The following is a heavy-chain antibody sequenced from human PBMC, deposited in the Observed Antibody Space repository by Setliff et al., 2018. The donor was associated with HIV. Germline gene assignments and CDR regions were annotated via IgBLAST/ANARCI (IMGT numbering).Heavy chain of an antibody. CDR2: FDPEAGEI. CDR3: ATHPPYRSAWYMRS. D-gene: IGHD6-19*01. Sequence: APVKVSCKISGFTLNELSIQWVRQAPAKGLEWMGGFDPEAGEIIYAQKFQGRVTMTEDTSTDTAYMDLSSLRSEDTAVYYCATHPPYRSAWYMRSWGQGTLVTSPQ. J-gene: IGHJ5*02. V-gene: IGHV1-24*01. CDR1: GFTLNELS.